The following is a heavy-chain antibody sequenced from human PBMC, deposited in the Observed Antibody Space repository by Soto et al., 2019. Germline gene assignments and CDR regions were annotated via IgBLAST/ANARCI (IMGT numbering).Heavy chain of an antibody. D-gene: IGHD3-22*01. J-gene: IGHJ3*01. Sequence: PGGSLRLSCAASGFTFSTFWMHWVRQAPGKGLEWVSYIGIGSSTKYYADSVKGRFTISRDNAKNSLYLQMNSLRAEDTAVYYFSRDQLYYNDISGRPLNAFDVWGQGTMVTVSS. CDR2: IGIGSSTK. V-gene: IGHV3-48*01. CDR1: GFTFSTFW. CDR3: SRDQLYYNDISGRPLNAFDV.